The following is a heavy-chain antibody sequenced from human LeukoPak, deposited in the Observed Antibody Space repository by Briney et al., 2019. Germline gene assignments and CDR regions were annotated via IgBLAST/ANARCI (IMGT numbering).Heavy chain of an antibody. Sequence: ASVKVSCKASGGTFSSYAISWVRQAPGQGLEWMGGIIPIFNTANYAQKFQGRVTITADESTSTAYMELSSLRSEDTAVYYCARDQGDGYLKGVFDYWGQGTLVTVSS. CDR2: IIPIFNTA. J-gene: IGHJ4*02. CDR1: GGTFSSYA. D-gene: IGHD5-24*01. V-gene: IGHV1-69*13. CDR3: ARDQGDGYLKGVFDY.